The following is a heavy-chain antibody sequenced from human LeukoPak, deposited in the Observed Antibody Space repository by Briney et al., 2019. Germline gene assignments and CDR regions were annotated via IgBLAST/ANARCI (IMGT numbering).Heavy chain of an antibody. Sequence: ASVTVSCKASGYTFTVYYMHWVRQAPGQGLEWMGRINPNSGGTNYAQKFQGRVTMTRDTSISTAYMELSRLRSDDTAVYYCAREAKRYCTNGVCYNGSWFDPWGQGTLVTVSS. J-gene: IGHJ5*02. CDR1: GYTFTVYY. D-gene: IGHD2-8*01. V-gene: IGHV1-2*06. CDR2: INPNSGGT. CDR3: AREAKRYCTNGVCYNGSWFDP.